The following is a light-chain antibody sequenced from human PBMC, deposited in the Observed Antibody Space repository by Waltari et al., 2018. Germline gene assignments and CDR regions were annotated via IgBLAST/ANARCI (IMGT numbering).Light chain of an antibody. CDR2: DNN. CDR1: GSNIGNNP. Sequence: QSVLTQPPSVSAAPGQTVTISCSGSGSNIGNNPLSWYQQVQGTPPKLPIYDNNQRPSWIPDRFSGSQSGTSATLGITGLQTGDAADYYCATWSGSLRGVVFGGGTKLTVL. CDR3: ATWSGSLRGVV. V-gene: IGLV1-51*01. J-gene: IGLJ2*01.